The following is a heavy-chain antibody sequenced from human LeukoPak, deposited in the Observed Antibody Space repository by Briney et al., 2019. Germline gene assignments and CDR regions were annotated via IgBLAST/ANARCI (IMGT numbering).Heavy chain of an antibody. CDR1: EFTFSDYY. D-gene: IGHD3-10*01. J-gene: IGHJ4*02. CDR2: ISSSGRTI. Sequence: GGSLRLSCAASEFTFSDYYMSWIRQAPGKGLEWVSYISSSGRTIYYAGSVKGRLTLSKDHAQNSPYMEMDSLRADGPAVYYSARDVRGFGELSGGQDYWGQGTLVTVSS. CDR3: ARDVRGFGELSGGQDY. V-gene: IGHV3-11*01.